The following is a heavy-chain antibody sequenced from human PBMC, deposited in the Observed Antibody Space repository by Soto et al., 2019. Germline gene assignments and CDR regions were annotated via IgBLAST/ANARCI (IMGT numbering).Heavy chain of an antibody. CDR3: ARKESSGWSTRYGMEV. CDR1: VCTFSSYC. V-gene: IGHV3-30*03. D-gene: IGHD6-19*01. CDR2: ISYDGSNK. Sequence: GGSXRLSWSSSVCTFSSYCIHLFRHAPGKGLEWVAVISYDGSNKYYADSVKGRFTIYRDNSKNTLYLQMTSLRAEDTAVYYCARKESSGWSTRYGMEVWGQGTTVNVYS. J-gene: IGHJ6*01.